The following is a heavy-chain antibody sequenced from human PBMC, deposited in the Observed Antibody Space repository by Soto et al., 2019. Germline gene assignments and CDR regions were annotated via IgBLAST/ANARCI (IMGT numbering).Heavy chain of an antibody. CDR2: IYWDDDK. J-gene: IGHJ4*02. D-gene: IGHD5-12*01. CDR3: AHVYGGYDNFDY. Sequence: QITLKESGPTLVKPTQTLTLTCTFSGFSLSTSGVGVGWIRQPPGKALEWLALIYWDDDKRYSPSLKSRLTITKDTAKNQVVLTMTNMDPVDTATYYCAHVYGGYDNFDYWGQGTLVTVSS. CDR1: GFSLSTSGVG. V-gene: IGHV2-5*02.